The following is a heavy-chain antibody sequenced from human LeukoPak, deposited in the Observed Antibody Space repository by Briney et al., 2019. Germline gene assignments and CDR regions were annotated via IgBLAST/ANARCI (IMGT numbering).Heavy chain of an antibody. Sequence: ASVEVSCKASGGTFSSYAISWVRQAPGQGLEWMGRIIPILGIANYAQKFQGRVTITADKSTSTAYMELSSLRSEDTAVYYCARDFWRRGAFDIWGQGTLVTVSS. V-gene: IGHV1-69*04. CDR3: ARDFWRRGAFDI. D-gene: IGHD3-3*01. CDR1: GGTFSSYA. CDR2: IIPILGIA. J-gene: IGHJ3*02.